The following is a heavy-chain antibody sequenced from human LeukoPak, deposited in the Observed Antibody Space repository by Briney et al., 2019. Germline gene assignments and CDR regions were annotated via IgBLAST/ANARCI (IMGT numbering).Heavy chain of an antibody. CDR3: ARGASGVYTVTTSWFDP. V-gene: IGHV1-2*02. CDR2: ITPNSGGT. J-gene: IGHJ5*02. CDR1: GYTFTCYY. Sequence: ASVKVSCKASGYTFTCYYMHWVRQAPGQGLEWMGWITPNSGGTNYAQKFQGRVTMSRDTSISTAYMELSRLRSDDTAVYYCARGASGVYTVTTSWFDPWGQGTLVTVSS. D-gene: IGHD4-17*01.